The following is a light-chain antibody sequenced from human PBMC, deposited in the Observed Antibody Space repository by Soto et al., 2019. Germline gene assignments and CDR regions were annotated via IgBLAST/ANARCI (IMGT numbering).Light chain of an antibody. Sequence: EIVLTQPPGTLYLSPGQRAPLSCRASQSVSTSYLAWYQHKPGQAPRLLIYGASSRATGIPDRFSGSGSGTDFTLTISRLEPEDFAVYYCQQYGSSRTFGQGTKVEI. CDR2: GAS. J-gene: IGKJ1*01. CDR3: QQYGSSRT. CDR1: QSVSTSY. V-gene: IGKV3-20*01.